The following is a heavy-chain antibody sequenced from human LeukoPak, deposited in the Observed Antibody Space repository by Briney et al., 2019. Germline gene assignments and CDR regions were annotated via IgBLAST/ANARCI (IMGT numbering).Heavy chain of an antibody. CDR1: GGSISSYY. CDR3: ARHSRDDYGGNLDAFDI. D-gene: IGHD4-23*01. V-gene: IGHV4-4*07. J-gene: IGHJ3*02. CDR2: IYTSGST. Sequence: SETLSLTCTVSGGSISSYYWSWIRQPAGKGLEWVGRIYTSGSTNYNPSLKGRVTMSVDTSKNQFSLKLSSVTAADTAVYYCARHSRDDYGGNLDAFDIWGQGTMVTVSS.